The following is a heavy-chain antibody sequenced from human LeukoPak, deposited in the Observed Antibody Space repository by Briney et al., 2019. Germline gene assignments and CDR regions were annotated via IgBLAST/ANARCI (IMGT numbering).Heavy chain of an antibody. CDR2: IYYSGST. Sequence: GSLRLSCAASGFTFSSYGMSWVRQAPGKGLEWIGYIYYSGSTNYNPSLKSRLTISVDTSKKQFYLKLSSVTAADTAVYYCARVGYSGYDLVTWGQGTLVTVSS. J-gene: IGHJ5*02. D-gene: IGHD5-12*01. V-gene: IGHV4-59*01. CDR3: ARVGYSGYDLVT. CDR1: GFTFSSYG.